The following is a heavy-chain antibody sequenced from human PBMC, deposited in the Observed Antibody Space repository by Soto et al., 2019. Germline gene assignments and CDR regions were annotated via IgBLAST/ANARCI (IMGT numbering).Heavy chain of an antibody. CDR3: ARGGHSFDY. J-gene: IGHJ4*02. CDR2: INHSGST. Sequence: TLSLTCAVYGGSFSGYYCSWIRQPPGKGLEWIGEINHSGSTNYNPSLKSRVTISVDTSKNQFSLKLSSVTAADTAVYYCARGGHSFDYWGQGTLVTVSS. CDR1: GGSFSGYY. V-gene: IGHV4-34*01.